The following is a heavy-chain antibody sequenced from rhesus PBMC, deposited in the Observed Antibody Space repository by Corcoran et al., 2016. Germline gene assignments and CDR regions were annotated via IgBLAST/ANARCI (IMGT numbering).Heavy chain of an antibody. J-gene: IGHJ4*01. D-gene: IGHD5-12*01. CDR2: VIGSIGST. V-gene: IGHV4-65*01. Sequence: QVQLQESGPGLVKPSETLSLTCAVSGGSVSSSNWWSWIRQPPGKGLEWIGVVIGSIGSTYHNPSLKSRVTISTSTAKNQFSLKLSSVTAADTAVYYCARDTCDYWGQGVLVTVSS. CDR1: GGSVSSSNW. CDR3: ARDTCDY.